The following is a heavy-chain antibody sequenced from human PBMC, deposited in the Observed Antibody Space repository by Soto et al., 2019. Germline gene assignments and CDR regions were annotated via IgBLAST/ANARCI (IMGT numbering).Heavy chain of an antibody. Sequence: QPGGSLRLSCAASEFTFDKYYMTWVRQAPGKGPEWVANIKPDVSEQYYVDSVKGRFTISRDNANNSLYLQMNSLRAEDTAVYFCARGTRNYYYCFDVWGQGPRVTVSS. CDR2: IKPDVSEQ. CDR1: EFTFDKYY. CDR3: ARGTRNYYYCFDV. V-gene: IGHV3-7*01. D-gene: IGHD2-2*01. J-gene: IGHJ6*02.